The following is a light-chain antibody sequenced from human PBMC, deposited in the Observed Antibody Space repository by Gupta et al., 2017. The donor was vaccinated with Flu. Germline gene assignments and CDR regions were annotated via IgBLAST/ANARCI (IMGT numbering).Light chain of an antibody. CDR2: KAS. CDR1: QSISSW. V-gene: IGKV1-5*03. Sequence: DIQMTQSPSTLSASVGDRVTITCRASQSISSWLAWYQQKPGKAPKLLIYKASSLESGVPSRFSGSGSGTEFTLTISSLQPDDFATYYCQQDNRAVTFGPGTKVDIK. J-gene: IGKJ3*01. CDR3: QQDNRAVT.